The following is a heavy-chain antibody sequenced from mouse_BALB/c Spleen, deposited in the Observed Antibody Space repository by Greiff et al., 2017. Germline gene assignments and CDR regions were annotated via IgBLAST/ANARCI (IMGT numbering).Heavy chain of an antibody. J-gene: IGHJ3*01. CDR2: ISSGGGST. CDR1: GFAFSSYD. CDR3: ARHDGYYAGFAY. V-gene: IGHV5-12-1*01. D-gene: IGHD2-3*01. Sequence: EVMLVESGGGLVKPGGSLKLSCAASGFAFSSYDMSWVRQTPEKRLEWVAYISSGGGSTYYPDTVKGRFTISRDNATNTLYLQMSSLKSEDTAMYYCARHDGYYAGFAYWGQGTLVTVSA.